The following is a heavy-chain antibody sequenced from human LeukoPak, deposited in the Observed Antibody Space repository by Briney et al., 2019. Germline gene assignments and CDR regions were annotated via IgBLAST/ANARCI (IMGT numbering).Heavy chain of an antibody. J-gene: IGHJ6*03. CDR3: ARRFGRKFGERFYYYHYMDV. D-gene: IGHD3-10*01. Sequence: SATLSLTCAVYGGSFSGDYWNWIRQPPGKGLEWIGEMNHGGSTNYNPSLKSRVTISVDTSKNQFFLKLRSVTAADTAVYYCARRFGRKFGERFYYYHYMDVWGKGTTVTISS. V-gene: IGHV4-34*01. CDR1: GGSFSGDY. CDR2: MNHGGST.